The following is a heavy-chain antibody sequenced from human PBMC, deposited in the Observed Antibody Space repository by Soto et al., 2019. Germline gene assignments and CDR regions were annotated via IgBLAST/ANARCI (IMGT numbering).Heavy chain of an antibody. V-gene: IGHV3-23*01. CDR3: ARYIPGVRYYGMDV. Sequence: PGGSLRLSCAASGFPFSSYAMKWVRQAPGKGLEWVSLIGESGTPTYYADSVKGRFTISRGNSGNTLFLEMYSLRAEDTAVYYCARYIPGVRYYGMDVWGQGTTVTVSS. D-gene: IGHD2-2*01. CDR2: IGESGTPT. J-gene: IGHJ6*02. CDR1: GFPFSSYA.